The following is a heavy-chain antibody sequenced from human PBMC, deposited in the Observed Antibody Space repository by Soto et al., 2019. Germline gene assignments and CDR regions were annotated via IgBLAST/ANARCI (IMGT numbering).Heavy chain of an antibody. D-gene: IGHD3-22*01. Sequence: GASVKVSCKASGYTFTSYGISWVRQAPGQGLEWMGWISAYNGNTNYAQKLQGRVTMTTDTSTSTAYMELRSLRSDDTAVYYCARDGYYDSSGYYGNFDYWGQGTLVTVSS. CDR3: ARDGYYDSSGYYGNFDY. CDR2: ISAYNGNT. J-gene: IGHJ4*02. CDR1: GYTFTSYG. V-gene: IGHV1-18*04.